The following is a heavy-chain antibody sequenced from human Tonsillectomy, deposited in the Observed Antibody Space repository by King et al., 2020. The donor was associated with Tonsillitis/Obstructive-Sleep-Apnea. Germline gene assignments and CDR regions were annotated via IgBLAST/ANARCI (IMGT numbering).Heavy chain of an antibody. CDR2: IKSKTEVGTT. Sequence: QLVQSGGGLVKPGGSLRLSCAASGFTFSNAWMSWVRQAPGKGLEWVGRIKSKTEVGTTDYAAPVKGRFTISRDDSKNTLYLQMHRLKTEDTAMYYCTTRWFGELSGAFDIWGEGAMVTVSS. CDR3: TTRWFGELSGAFDI. J-gene: IGHJ3*02. V-gene: IGHV3-15*01. D-gene: IGHD3-10*01. CDR1: GFTFSNAW.